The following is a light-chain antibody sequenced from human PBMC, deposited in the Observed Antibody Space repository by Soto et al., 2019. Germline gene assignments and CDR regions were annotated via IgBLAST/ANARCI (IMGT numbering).Light chain of an antibody. V-gene: IGLV2-8*01. J-gene: IGLJ1*01. CDR2: EVT. Sequence: QSVLTQPPSASGSPGQSVTISCTGTSSDVGGYDYVSWYQQHPGKAPKLIIYEVTKRPSGVPDRFSGSKSGNAASLIVSWIQAEDEADYYCVSSAANTRYVFGPGTKVTVL. CDR3: VSSAANTRYV. CDR1: SSDVGGYDY.